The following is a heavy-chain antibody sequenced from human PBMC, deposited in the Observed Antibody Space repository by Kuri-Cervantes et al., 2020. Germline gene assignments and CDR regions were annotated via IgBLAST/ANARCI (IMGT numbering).Heavy chain of an antibody. CDR2: NYYSGST. D-gene: IGHD2-8*01. J-gene: IGHJ4*02. CDR1: GGSISSNY. V-gene: IGHV4-59*01. CDR3: ARAPGFCSQGVCWYFDY. Sequence: SETLSLTCTVSGGSISSNYWSWIRQPPGKGLEWIGYNYYSGSTNYNPSLKTRVTMSVDTSKSQFSLNVSSVTTADTAEYYCARAPGFCSQGVCWYFDYWGQGSPVTVSS.